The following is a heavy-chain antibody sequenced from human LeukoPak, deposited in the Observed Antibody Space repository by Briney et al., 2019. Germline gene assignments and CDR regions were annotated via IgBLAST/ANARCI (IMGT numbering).Heavy chain of an antibody. D-gene: IGHD6-19*01. J-gene: IGHJ3*02. CDR2: ISSSGSTI. CDR3: ARARVKQWIFSDAFDI. CDR1: GFTFSDYY. Sequence: GGSLRLSCAASGFTFSDYYMSWIRQAPGKGREWVSYISSSGSTIYYADSVKGRFTISRDNAKNSLYLQMNSLRAEDTAVYYCARARVKQWIFSDAFDIWGQGTMVTVSS. V-gene: IGHV3-11*04.